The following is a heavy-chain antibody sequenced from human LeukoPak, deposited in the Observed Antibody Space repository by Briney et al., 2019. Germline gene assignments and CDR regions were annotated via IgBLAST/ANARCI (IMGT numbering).Heavy chain of an antibody. CDR3: ARDGWLRGVDY. CDR2: INPTGGST. V-gene: IGHV1-46*01. CDR1: GYTFPSYF. D-gene: IGHD5-12*01. Sequence: GASVKVSCKASGYTFPSYFMHWVRQAPGQGLEWMGIINPTGGSTTYAQKFQGRVTMTRDTSTSTVYMELSSLRSDDTAVYYCARDGWLRGVDYWGQGTLVTVSS. J-gene: IGHJ4*02.